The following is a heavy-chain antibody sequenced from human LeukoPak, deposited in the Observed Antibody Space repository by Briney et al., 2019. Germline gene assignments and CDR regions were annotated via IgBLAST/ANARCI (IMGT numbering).Heavy chain of an antibody. D-gene: IGHD3-22*01. CDR3: ARASGNYYDSSGYYRTPPRFDY. Sequence: GASVKVSCKASGGTFSSYAISWVRQAPGQGLEWMGRIIPIFGTANYAQKFQGRVTITTDESTSTAYMELSSLRSEDTAVYYCARASGNYYDSSGYYRTPPRFDYWGQGTLVTVSS. CDR2: IIPIFGTA. J-gene: IGHJ4*02. V-gene: IGHV1-69*05. CDR1: GGTFSSYA.